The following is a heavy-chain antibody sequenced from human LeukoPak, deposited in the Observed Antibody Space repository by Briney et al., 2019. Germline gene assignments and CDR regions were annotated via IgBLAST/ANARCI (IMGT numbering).Heavy chain of an antibody. CDR2: IMQDGSEK. D-gene: IGHD5-24*01. V-gene: IGHV3-7*04. CDR3: ARHSAGYTTFFDY. Sequence: GGSLRLSCAASGFTLSYYWMTWVRRAPGKGLEWVANIMQDGSEKYYVDSVKGRFTISRDNAKNSLYLQMNSLRVEDTAVYYCARHSAGYTTFFDYWGQGTLVTVSS. J-gene: IGHJ4*02. CDR1: GFTLSYYW.